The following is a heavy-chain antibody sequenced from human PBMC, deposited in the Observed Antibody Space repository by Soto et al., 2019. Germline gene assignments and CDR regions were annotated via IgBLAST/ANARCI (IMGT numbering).Heavy chain of an antibody. J-gene: IGHJ6*02. CDR1: GFIVSSHY. CDR2: IYSGGST. V-gene: IGHV3-53*01. Sequence: LRLSCAASGFIVSSHYMSWVRQAPGKGLEWVSAIYSGGSTYYTDSVEGRFTISRDVSKNILYLQMNSLRADDTAVYYCARDRGDCSSVSCYGSFYYGMDVWGQGTTVTVSS. CDR3: ARDRGDCSSVSCYGSFYYGMDV. D-gene: IGHD2-2*01.